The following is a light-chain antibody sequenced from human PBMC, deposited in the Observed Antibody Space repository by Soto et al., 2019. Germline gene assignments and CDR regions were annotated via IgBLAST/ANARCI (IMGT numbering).Light chain of an antibody. CDR2: DVS. CDR1: SSDVGGYNY. V-gene: IGLV2-14*01. CDR3: SSYTSSSTPSWV. J-gene: IGLJ3*02. Sequence: QSVLTQPASVSGSPGQSITISCTGTSSDVGGYNYVSWYQQHPGKAPKLMIYDVSNRPSGVSNRFSGSKSDNTASLTISGLQAEDEADYYCSSYTSSSTPSWVFGGGTQLTVL.